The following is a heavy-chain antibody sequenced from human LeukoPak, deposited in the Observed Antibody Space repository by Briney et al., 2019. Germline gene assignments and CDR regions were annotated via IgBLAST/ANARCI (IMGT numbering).Heavy chain of an antibody. D-gene: IGHD2-15*01. CDR1: GFTVSSNY. V-gene: IGHV3-53*01. Sequence: PGGSLRLSCAASGFTVSSNYMSWVRQAPGKGLEWVSVIYSGGSTYYADSVKGRFTISRDNSKNTLYLQMNSLRAEDTAVYYCTREGLLDAFDIWGQGTMVTVSS. CDR2: IYSGGST. J-gene: IGHJ3*02. CDR3: TREGLLDAFDI.